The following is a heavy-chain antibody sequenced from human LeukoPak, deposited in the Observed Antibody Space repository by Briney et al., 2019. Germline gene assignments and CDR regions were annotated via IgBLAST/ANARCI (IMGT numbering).Heavy chain of an antibody. J-gene: IGHJ4*02. V-gene: IGHV1-18*01. CDR1: GYIFTTYG. CDR2: ISTYNGNT. D-gene: IGHD5-12*01. Sequence: GSVKVSCKASGYIFTTYGISWVRQAPGQGPEWMGWISTYNGNTNTAPRFLGRVTMTTETSTGTAFMELTSLRSDDTAVYYCGRAAWLGPNTHWGQGTLVTVSS. CDR3: GRAAWLGPNTH.